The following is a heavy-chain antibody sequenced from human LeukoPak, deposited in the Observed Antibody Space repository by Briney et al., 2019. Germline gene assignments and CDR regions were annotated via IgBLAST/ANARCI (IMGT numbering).Heavy chain of an antibody. Sequence: SETLSLTCSVSGGSISSGSYYWDWIRQPPGKGLEWIGTIYYSGTAYYNPTLKSRVTISVDTSKNQFSLKLSSVTAADTAVYYCARDRHRITGTNAFDIWGQGTMVTVSS. CDR2: IYYSGTA. CDR1: GGSISSGSYY. J-gene: IGHJ3*02. CDR3: ARDRHRITGTNAFDI. D-gene: IGHD1-7*01. V-gene: IGHV4-39*07.